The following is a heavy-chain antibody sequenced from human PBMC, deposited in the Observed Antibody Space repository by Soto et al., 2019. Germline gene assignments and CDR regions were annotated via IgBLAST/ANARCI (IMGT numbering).Heavy chain of an antibody. CDR2: IYYSGST. CDR1: GGSISSGGYY. J-gene: IGHJ6*02. V-gene: IGHV4-31*03. D-gene: IGHD3-22*01. CDR3: ARDPPYYYDSSGYYYGFPLGYYYYGMDG. Sequence: SETLSLTCTVSGGSISSGGYYWSWIRQHPGKGLEWIGYIYYSGSTYYNPSLKSRATISVDTSKNQFSLKLSSVTAADTAVYYCARDPPYYYDSSGYYYGFPLGYYYYGMDGWGQGTTVTVSS.